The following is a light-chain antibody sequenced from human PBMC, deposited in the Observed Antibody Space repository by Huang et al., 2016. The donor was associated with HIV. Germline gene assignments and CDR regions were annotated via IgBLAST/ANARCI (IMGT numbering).Light chain of an antibody. CDR2: DAS. V-gene: IGKV3-11*01. CDR3: QQRSNWPPLT. CDR1: QSVSSY. J-gene: IGKJ5*01. Sequence: EIVLTQSPAPLSLSPGERATLSCRASQSVSSYLAWSQQKPGQAPRLLIYDASNRATGIPARFSGSGSGTDFTLTISSLEPEDFAVYYCQQRSNWPPLTFGQGTRLEIK.